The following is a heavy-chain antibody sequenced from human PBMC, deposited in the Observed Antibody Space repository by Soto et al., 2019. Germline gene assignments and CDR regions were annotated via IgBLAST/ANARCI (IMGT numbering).Heavy chain of an antibody. CDR3: ARELRNYYDSSGYYTRGAFDI. CDR1: GVTSSSYA. J-gene: IGHJ3*02. CDR2: IIPIFGTA. V-gene: IGHV1-69*06. Sequence: SVKVSCKASGVTSSSYAISWVRQSPGQGLEWMGGIIPIFGTANYAQKFQGRVTITADKSTSTAYMELSSLRSEDTAVYYCARELRNYYDSSGYYTRGAFDIWGQGTMVTVSS. D-gene: IGHD3-22*01.